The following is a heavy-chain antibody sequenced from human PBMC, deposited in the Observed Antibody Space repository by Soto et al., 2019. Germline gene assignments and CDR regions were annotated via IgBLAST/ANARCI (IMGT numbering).Heavy chain of an antibody. V-gene: IGHV1-69*13. Sequence: ASVKVSCKASGGTFSSYAISWVRQAPGQGLEWMGGIIPIFGTANYAQKFQGRVTVTADESTSTAYMELSRLRSEDTAVYYCARSDPDFWSGYSYWGQGTLVTVSS. D-gene: IGHD3-3*01. CDR1: GGTFSSYA. CDR2: IIPIFGTA. J-gene: IGHJ4*02. CDR3: ARSDPDFWSGYSY.